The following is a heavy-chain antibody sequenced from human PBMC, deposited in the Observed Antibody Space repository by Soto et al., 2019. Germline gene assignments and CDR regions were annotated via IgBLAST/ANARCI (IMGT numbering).Heavy chain of an antibody. Sequence: PLETLSLTCTVSGGSISSYYWSWIRQPPGKGLEWIGYIYYSGRPTYNPSLKSRVTISVDTSKNQFSLKLRFVTAADTAVYYCARSYSGYDPFDSWGQGTLVTVSS. D-gene: IGHD5-12*01. CDR3: ARSYSGYDPFDS. CDR1: GGSISSYY. V-gene: IGHV4-59*01. CDR2: IYYSGRP. J-gene: IGHJ4*02.